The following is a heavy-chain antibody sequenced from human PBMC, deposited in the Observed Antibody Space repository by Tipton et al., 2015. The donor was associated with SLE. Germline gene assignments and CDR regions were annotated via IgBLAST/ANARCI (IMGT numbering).Heavy chain of an antibody. CDR3: VRPGGGFDY. J-gene: IGHJ4*02. CDR2: IYHSGST. Sequence: TLSLTCAVSGYSISSGYYWGWFRQPPGKGLEWIGSIYHSGSTYYNPSLKSRVTISVDTSKNQFSLKLRSVTAADTAVYYCVRPGGGFDYWGQGTLVTVSS. CDR1: GYSISSGYY. D-gene: IGHD2-15*01. V-gene: IGHV4-38-2*01.